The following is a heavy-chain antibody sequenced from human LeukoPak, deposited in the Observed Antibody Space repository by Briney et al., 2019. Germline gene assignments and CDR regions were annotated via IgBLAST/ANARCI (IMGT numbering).Heavy chain of an antibody. V-gene: IGHV1-46*01. CDR2: ISPSGAST. Sequence: ASVKVSFKASGYTFTSYGISWVRQAPGQGPEWMGVISPSGASTTYAQTFQGRVTLTRDMSTSTDYLELSSLRSEDTAVYYCARDNSVRDEAWWFSPWGQGTLVTVSS. D-gene: IGHD5-24*01. CDR3: ARDNSVRDEAWWFSP. J-gene: IGHJ5*02. CDR1: GYTFTSYG.